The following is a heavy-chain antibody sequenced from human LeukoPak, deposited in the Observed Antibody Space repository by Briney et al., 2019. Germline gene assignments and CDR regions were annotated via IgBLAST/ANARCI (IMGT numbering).Heavy chain of an antibody. D-gene: IGHD3-3*01. J-gene: IGHJ6*04. V-gene: IGHV1-8*03. CDR1: GYTFTSYD. Sequence: ASVKVSCKASGYTFTSYDINWVRQATGQGLEWMGWMNPNSGNTGYAQKFQGRVTITRNTSISTAYMELSSLRSEDTAVYYCARGYDFWSGWRMDVWGKGTTVTVSS. CDR3: ARGYDFWSGWRMDV. CDR2: MNPNSGNT.